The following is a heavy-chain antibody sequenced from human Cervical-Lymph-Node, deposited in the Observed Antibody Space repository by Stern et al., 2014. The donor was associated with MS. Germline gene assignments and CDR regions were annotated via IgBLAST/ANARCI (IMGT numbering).Heavy chain of an antibody. V-gene: IGHV1-18*01. D-gene: IGHD2-15*01. J-gene: IGHJ3*02. CDR1: GYTFTSYG. Sequence: VQLVESGAEVKKPGASVKVSCKASGYTFTSYGISWVRQATGQGLEWMGRISAYNGTANVHQELQGKGTMTTDTSTSTAYMELRSLRSDDTAVYYCARGLLGSENAFDIWGQGTMVTVSS. CDR3: ARGLLGSENAFDI. CDR2: ISAYNGTA.